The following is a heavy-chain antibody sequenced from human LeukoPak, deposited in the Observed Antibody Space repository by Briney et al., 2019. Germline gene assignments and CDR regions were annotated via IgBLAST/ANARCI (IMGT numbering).Heavy chain of an antibody. CDR3: AKDEQGSYFS. Sequence: GGSLRLSCAASGIIFSAYGMHWVRQAPGKGLEWVAIISYDGNNKFYADSVKGRFTISRDNPKNTLYLQMNSLRAEDTAVYYCAKDEQGSYFSRGQGTPVTVSS. V-gene: IGHV3-30*18. CDR2: ISYDGNNK. J-gene: IGHJ4*02. D-gene: IGHD3-10*01. CDR1: GIIFSAYG.